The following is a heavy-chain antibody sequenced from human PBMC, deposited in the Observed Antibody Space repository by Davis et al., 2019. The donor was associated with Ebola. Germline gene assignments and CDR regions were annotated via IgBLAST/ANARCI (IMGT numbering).Heavy chain of an antibody. CDR1: GFTFSGSA. CDR3: TSTYGDYGDY. J-gene: IGHJ4*02. Sequence: GESLKIPCAASGFTFSGSAMHWVRQASGKGLEWVGRIRSKANSYATAYAASVKGRFTISRDDSKNTAYLQMNSLKTEDTAVYYCTSTYGDYGDYWGQGTLVTVSS. D-gene: IGHD4-17*01. V-gene: IGHV3-73*01. CDR2: IRSKANSYAT.